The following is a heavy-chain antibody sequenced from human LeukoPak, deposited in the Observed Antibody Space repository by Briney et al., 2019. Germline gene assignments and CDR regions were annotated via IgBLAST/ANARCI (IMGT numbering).Heavy chain of an antibody. CDR1: GYSFTSYW. CDR3: ARWYYYDSHRYLDY. V-gene: IGHV5-51*01. Sequence: LGESLKISCKGSGYSFTSYWIAWVRQMPGKGLEWMGIVYPGDSDTRYSPSFQGQVTISADKSISTAYLQWSSLKASDTAIYYCARWYYYDSHRYLDYWGQGTLVTVSS. CDR2: VYPGDSDT. J-gene: IGHJ4*02. D-gene: IGHD3-22*01.